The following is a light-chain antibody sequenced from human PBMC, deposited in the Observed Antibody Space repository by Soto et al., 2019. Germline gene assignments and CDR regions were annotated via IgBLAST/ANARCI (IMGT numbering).Light chain of an antibody. CDR3: QQYDNSPWT. Sequence: EIVLTQSPGTLSLSPGERATLSCRASQSVSSSFLAWYQQKPGQAPRLLIYGASSRATGIPDRFSGSGSGIDFTLTISGLEPEDFAVYYCQQYDNSPWTFGQGTKVEIK. V-gene: IGKV3-20*01. J-gene: IGKJ1*01. CDR2: GAS. CDR1: QSVSSSF.